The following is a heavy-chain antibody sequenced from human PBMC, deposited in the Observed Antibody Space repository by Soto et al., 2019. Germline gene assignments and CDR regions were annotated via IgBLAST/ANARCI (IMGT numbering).Heavy chain of an antibody. V-gene: IGHV3-48*02. CDR2: ISSSSSTI. CDR1: GFTFSSYS. CDR3: ARASTPDYYDSSGYYYYFDY. J-gene: IGHJ4*02. Sequence: GGSLRLSCAASGFTFSSYSMNWVRQAPGKGLEWVSYISSSSSTIYYADSVKGRFTISRDNAKNSLYLQMNSLRDEDTAVYYCARASTPDYYDSSGYYYYFDYWGQGTLVTVSS. D-gene: IGHD3-22*01.